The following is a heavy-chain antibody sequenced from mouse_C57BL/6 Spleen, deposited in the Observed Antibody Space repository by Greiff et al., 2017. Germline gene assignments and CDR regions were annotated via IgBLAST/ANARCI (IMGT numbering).Heavy chain of an antibody. CDR2: ISYDGSN. V-gene: IGHV3-6*01. CDR3: ARAGDYDGNYYAMDY. J-gene: IGHJ4*01. CDR1: GYSITSGYY. Sequence: EVQLVESGPGLVKPSQSLSLTCSVTGYSITSGYYWNWIRQFPGNKLEWMGYISYDGSNNYNPSLKNRISITRDTSKNQFFLKLNSVTTEDTATYYCARAGDYDGNYYAMDYWGQGTSVTVSS. D-gene: IGHD2-4*01.